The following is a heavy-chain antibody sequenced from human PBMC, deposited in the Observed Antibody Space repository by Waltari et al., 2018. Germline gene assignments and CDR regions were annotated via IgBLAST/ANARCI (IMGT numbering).Heavy chain of an antibody. Sequence: QLQLQESGPGLVKPSETLSLTCTVSGGSISSSSYYWGWIRQPPGKGLEWIGSIYYSGSTYDNPSLKSRVTRSVDTSKNQFSLKLSSVTAAVTAVYYCARDGEMATTLPGDAFDIWGQGTMVTVSS. V-gene: IGHV4-39*07. CDR3: ARDGEMATTLPGDAFDI. D-gene: IGHD5-12*01. CDR1: GGSISSSSYY. J-gene: IGHJ3*02. CDR2: IYYSGST.